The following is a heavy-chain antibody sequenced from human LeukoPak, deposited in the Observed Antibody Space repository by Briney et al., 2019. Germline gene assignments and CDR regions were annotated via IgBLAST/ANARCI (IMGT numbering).Heavy chain of an antibody. CDR3: AKDQENYGSGSYWRASDY. J-gene: IGHJ4*02. D-gene: IGHD3-10*01. Sequence: HPGGSLRLSCAASGFTFSSYAMSWVRQAPGKGLEWVSAISGSGGSTYYADYVKGRFTISRDNSKNTLYLQMNSLRAEDTAVYYCAKDQENYGSGSYWRASDYWGQGTLVTVSS. CDR1: GFTFSSYA. CDR2: ISGSGGST. V-gene: IGHV3-23*01.